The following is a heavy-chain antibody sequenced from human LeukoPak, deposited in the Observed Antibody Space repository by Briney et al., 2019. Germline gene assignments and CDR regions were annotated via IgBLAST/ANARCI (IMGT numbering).Heavy chain of an antibody. CDR3: ARGLGGWLRLFDY. CDR2: INHSGST. D-gene: IGHD6-19*01. CDR1: GGSLSGYS. Sequence: PSETLSLTCPVYGGSLSGYSWSWIRQPAGKGLGWIGEINHSGSTNYNPSLKRRVTISVDTSKNQSSLKLSSVTAGDRAVYYCARGLGGWLRLFDYWGQGTLVTVSS. J-gene: IGHJ4*02. V-gene: IGHV4-34*01.